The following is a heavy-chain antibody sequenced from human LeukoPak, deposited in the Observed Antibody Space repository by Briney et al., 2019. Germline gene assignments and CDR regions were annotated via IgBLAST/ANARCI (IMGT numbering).Heavy chain of an antibody. CDR2: MNPNSDNT. CDR1: GYIFTSYD. CDR3: ALGGSDGGFDY. J-gene: IGHJ4*02. V-gene: IGHV1-8*01. Sequence: GASVKVSCKASGYIFTSYDINWVRQATGQGLEWMGWMNPNSDNTGYAQKFQGRVTMTRNTSINTAYMELSSLRFEDSAVYYCALGGSDGGFDYWGQGTLVTVSS. D-gene: IGHD3-16*01.